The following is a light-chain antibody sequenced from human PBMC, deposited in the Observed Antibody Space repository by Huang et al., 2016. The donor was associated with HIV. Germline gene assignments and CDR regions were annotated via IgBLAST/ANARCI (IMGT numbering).Light chain of an antibody. Sequence: DIQLTHSPSSLSAYVGDSVTITCQASQDISNYLNWYQQRPGKAPKFLIYDASNLETGVPSRFTGRGSGTKFTLTISSLQPEDFATYYCQQYGSLPFTFGPGTTVDI. CDR1: QDISNY. V-gene: IGKV1-33*01. J-gene: IGKJ3*01. CDR2: DAS. CDR3: QQYGSLPFT.